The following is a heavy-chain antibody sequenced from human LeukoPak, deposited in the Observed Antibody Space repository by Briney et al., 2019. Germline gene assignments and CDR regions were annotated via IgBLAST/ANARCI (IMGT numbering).Heavy chain of an antibody. J-gene: IGHJ5*01. V-gene: IGHV3-23*01. Sequence: YXXSWVRQAPXXXLXXVSGISSSGSGGSTYYADSVKGRFTISRDNSKNTLYLQINSVRAEDTAVYYCARAYSSSWYDFWGQGTLVTVSS. CDR2: ISSSGSGGST. CDR1: YX. CDR3: ARAYSSSWYDF. D-gene: IGHD6-13*01.